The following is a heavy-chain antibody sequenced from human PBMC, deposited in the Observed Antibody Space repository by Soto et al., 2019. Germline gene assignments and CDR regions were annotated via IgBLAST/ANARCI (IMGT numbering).Heavy chain of an antibody. CDR1: GGSISSSSYY. Sequence: LSLTCSVSGGSISSSSYYLGWIRPPPGKGLEWIGNIFYTGGTYYSPSLKSRVTISIDTSKNHFFLKLRSVTAADTAVYYYARRRRVTMIVEKYYFDYWGQGILVTVSS. CDR2: IFYTGGT. CDR3: ARRRRVTMIVEKYYFDY. V-gene: IGHV4-39*02. D-gene: IGHD3-22*01. J-gene: IGHJ4*02.